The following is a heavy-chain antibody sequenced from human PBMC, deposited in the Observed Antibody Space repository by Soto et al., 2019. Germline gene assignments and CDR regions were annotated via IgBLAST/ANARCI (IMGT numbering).Heavy chain of an antibody. V-gene: IGHV4-39*01. CDR1: GGSISSTTYY. CDR2: IYRSGST. J-gene: IGHJ3*02. CDR3: ARPTEPGTSDAFDI. Sequence: QLQLQDSRPGLVKPSETLSLTCTVSGGSISSTTYYWGWIRQPPGKGLEWIGSIYRSGSTYYNPSLKSRVTISVDTSNDQFSLRLSSVTAADTAVYYCARPTEPGTSDAFDIWGQGTKVTV. D-gene: IGHD1-1*01.